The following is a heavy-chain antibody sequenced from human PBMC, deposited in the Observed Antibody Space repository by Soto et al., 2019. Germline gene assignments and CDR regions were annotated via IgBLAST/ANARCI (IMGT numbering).Heavy chain of an antibody. CDR3: ARGSRIDY. CDR2: IYYSGST. CDR1: GGSISSYY. Sequence: QVQLQESGPGLVKPSETLSLTCTVSGGSISSYYWSWIRQPPGTGLEWIGYIYYSGSTNYNPSLMGEVXXSVDTSKNQFSLKLSSVTAADTAVYYCARGSRIDYWGQGTLVTVSS. J-gene: IGHJ4*02. V-gene: IGHV4-59*01.